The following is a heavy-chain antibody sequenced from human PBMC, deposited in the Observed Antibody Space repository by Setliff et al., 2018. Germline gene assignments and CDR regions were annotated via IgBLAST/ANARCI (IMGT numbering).Heavy chain of an antibody. CDR3: ARQGGRLFDN. CDR1: DGSFSDYY. J-gene: IGHJ4*02. V-gene: IGHV4-34*01. CDR2: INHYGST. Sequence: SETLSLTCAVYDGSFSDYYWSWIRQPPGKGLEWIGEINHYGSTKYKSSLKSRVTISVDTSKNQFSLKLSSVTAADTAVYFCARQGGRLFDNWGQGTLVTVSS.